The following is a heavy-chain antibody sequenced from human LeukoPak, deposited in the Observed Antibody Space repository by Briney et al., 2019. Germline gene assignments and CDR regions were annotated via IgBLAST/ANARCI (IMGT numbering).Heavy chain of an antibody. CDR2: ISQDGSEE. CDR3: ARDATPDGVILDY. Sequence: PGGSLRLSCAASGFTFSSHWMTWVRQAPGKGLEWVSSISQDGSEEYYVDSLMGRFSISRDNTKKSLYLRMNSLRADDTAVYYCARDATPDGVILDYWGQGALVTVSS. V-gene: IGHV3-7*05. J-gene: IGHJ4*02. D-gene: IGHD2-8*02. CDR1: GFTFSSHW.